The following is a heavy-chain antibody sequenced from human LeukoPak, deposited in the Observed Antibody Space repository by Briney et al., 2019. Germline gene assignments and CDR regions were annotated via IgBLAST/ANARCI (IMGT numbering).Heavy chain of an antibody. J-gene: IGHJ4*02. CDR2: IIPIFGTA. Sequence: SVKVSCKASGGTFSSYAISWVRQAPGQGLEWTGGIIPIFGTANYAQKFQGRVTITTDESTSTAYMELSSLRSEDTAVYYCAQASGYGDYALDYWGQGTLVTVSS. D-gene: IGHD4-17*01. CDR1: GGTFSSYA. V-gene: IGHV1-69*05. CDR3: AQASGYGDYALDY.